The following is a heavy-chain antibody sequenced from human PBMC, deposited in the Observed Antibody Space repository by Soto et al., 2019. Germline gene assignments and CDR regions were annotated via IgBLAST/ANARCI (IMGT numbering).Heavy chain of an antibody. V-gene: IGHV4-39*01. D-gene: IGHD5-12*01. CDR2: IYYSGST. CDR3: ARLNSGYEDYYYYMDV. CDR1: GGSISSSSYY. J-gene: IGHJ6*03. Sequence: SETLSLTCTVSGGSISSSSYYWGWIRQPPGKGLEWIGSIYYSGSTYYNPSLKSRVTISVDTSKNQFSLKLSSVTAADTAVYYCARLNSGYEDYYYYMDVWGKGTTVTVSS.